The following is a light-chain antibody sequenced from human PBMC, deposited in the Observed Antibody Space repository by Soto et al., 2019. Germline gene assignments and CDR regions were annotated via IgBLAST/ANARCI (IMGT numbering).Light chain of an antibody. CDR1: QDINKF. J-gene: IGKJ5*01. V-gene: IGKV1-33*01. CDR3: QQYDNYDIT. CDR2: DVS. Sequence: DIQMTQSPSSLSASVGDTVTITCQASQDINKFLNWYQQKPGNAPKLLIYDVSNLETGVPSRFSGSGSETHFTLTINSLQPEDIATYYCQQYDNYDITFGQGTRLEIK.